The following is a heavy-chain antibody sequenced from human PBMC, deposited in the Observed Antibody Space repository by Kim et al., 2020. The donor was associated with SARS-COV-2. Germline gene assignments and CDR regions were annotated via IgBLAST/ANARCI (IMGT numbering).Heavy chain of an antibody. Sequence: GGSLRLSCAASGFIFGDYYMSWVRQAPGKGLEWLAFISTTGTDTNYVDSVKGRFTISRDNAQNSLSLQMHSLGVGDTGLYFCARVHRSSGYEVDYYYGM. CDR1: GFIFGDYY. V-gene: IGHV3-11*03. J-gene: IGHJ6*01. D-gene: IGHD6-19*01. CDR3: ARVHRSSGYEVDYYYGM. CDR2: ISTTGTDT.